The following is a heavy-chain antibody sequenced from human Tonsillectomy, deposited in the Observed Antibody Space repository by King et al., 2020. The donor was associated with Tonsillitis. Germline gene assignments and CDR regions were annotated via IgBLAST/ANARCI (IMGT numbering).Heavy chain of an antibody. D-gene: IGHD2-2*01. Sequence: QLVQSGAEVKKPGASVKVSCKASGYTFTSYDINWVRQATGQGLEWMGWMNPNSGNTGYAQKFQGRVTMTRNTSISTAYMELSSLRPEDTAVYYCARRGYCSSTSCYWKGWFDPWGQGTLVTVSS. CDR2: MNPNSGNT. CDR1: GYTFTSYD. J-gene: IGHJ5*02. V-gene: IGHV1-8*01. CDR3: ARRGYCSSTSCYWKGWFDP.